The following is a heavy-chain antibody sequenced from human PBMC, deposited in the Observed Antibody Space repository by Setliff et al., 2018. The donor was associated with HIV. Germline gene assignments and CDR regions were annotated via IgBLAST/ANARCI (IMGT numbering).Heavy chain of an antibody. V-gene: IGHV1-2*02. J-gene: IGHJ5*02. CDR3: ARDWNGRWFDP. CDR2: INPNNGGT. Sequence: VKVSCKASGYTFSGYYMHWVRQAPGQGLEWMGWINPNNGGTNCAQRFQGRVTMTRDTSISTAYMELSRLISDDTALYYCARDWNGRWFDPWGQGTLVTVSS. CDR1: GYTFSGYY. D-gene: IGHD3-3*01.